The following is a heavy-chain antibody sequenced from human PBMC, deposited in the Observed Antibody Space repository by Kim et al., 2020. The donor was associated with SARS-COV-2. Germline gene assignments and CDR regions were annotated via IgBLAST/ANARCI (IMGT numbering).Heavy chain of an antibody. J-gene: IGHJ4*02. V-gene: IGHV3-7*01. D-gene: IGHD6-19*01. CDR1: GFTFSSYC. CDR2: VNHDGSAK. Sequence: GGSLRLSCAASGFTFSSYCMSWVRQAPGKGLEWVATVNHDGSAKYEAASVKGRFTISRDNSKNSLYLQMSSLRAEDTALSYCARDLLGAVAGTSDYWGQGTLVTVSS. CDR3: ARDLLGAVAGTSDY.